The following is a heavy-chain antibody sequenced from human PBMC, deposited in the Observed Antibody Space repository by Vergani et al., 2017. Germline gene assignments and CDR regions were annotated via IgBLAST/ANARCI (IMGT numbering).Heavy chain of an antibody. CDR1: GFTFSSYS. D-gene: IGHD6-13*01. J-gene: IGHJ5*02. Sequence: EVQLVESGGGLVKPGGSLRFSCAASGFTFSSYSMNWVRQTPGKGREWVSSIRSSRSYIYYADSVKGRFTISRGNAKTSLYLQMNSLRAEDTAVYYCARDSRSSSWDNWFDPWGQGTLVTVSS. CDR3: ARDSRSSSWDNWFDP. CDR2: IRSSRSYI. V-gene: IGHV3-21*03.